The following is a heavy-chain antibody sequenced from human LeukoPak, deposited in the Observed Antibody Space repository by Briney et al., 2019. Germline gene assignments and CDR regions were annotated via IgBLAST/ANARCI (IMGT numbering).Heavy chain of an antibody. J-gene: IGHJ4*02. V-gene: IGHV3-23*01. D-gene: IGHD6-19*01. Sequence: PGGSLRLSCAASGFTLSSYAMSWVRQAPGKGLEWVSAISGSGGSTYYADSVKGRFTISRDNSKNTLYLQMNSLRAEDTAVYYCAKDRVAARAGTFDYWGQGTLVTVSS. CDR1: GFTLSSYA. CDR3: AKDRVAARAGTFDY. CDR2: ISGSGGST.